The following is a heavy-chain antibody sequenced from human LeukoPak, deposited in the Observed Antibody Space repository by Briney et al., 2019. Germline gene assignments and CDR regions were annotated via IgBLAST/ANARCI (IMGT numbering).Heavy chain of an antibody. V-gene: IGHV1-2*02. CDR1: GYTFTGYY. CDR2: INPNSGGT. J-gene: IGHJ4*02. Sequence: ASVKVSCKASGYTFTGYYMHWVRQAPGQGLEWMGWINPNSGGTNYAQKFQGRVTMTRDTSISTAYMELSSLRSEDTAVYYCARATYYYDSSGYPRIYYYFDYWGQGTLVTVSS. CDR3: ARATYYYDSSGYPRIYYYFDY. D-gene: IGHD3-22*01.